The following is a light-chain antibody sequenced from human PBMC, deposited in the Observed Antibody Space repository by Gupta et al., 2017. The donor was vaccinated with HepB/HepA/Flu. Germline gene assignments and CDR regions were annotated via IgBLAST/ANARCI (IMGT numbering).Light chain of an antibody. J-gene: IGLJ2*01. CDR3: ATWDSSLIGVV. CDR1: SSNTGNNY. Sequence: QSLLTQPPSVSAAPGQRVTISCSGSSSNTGNNYVFWYQQFPGVAPKLLIYDNDERPSGVPARFSGSKSGTSATLAITGLQTGDEADYYCATWDSSLIGVVFGGGTKLTVL. CDR2: DND. V-gene: IGLV1-51*01.